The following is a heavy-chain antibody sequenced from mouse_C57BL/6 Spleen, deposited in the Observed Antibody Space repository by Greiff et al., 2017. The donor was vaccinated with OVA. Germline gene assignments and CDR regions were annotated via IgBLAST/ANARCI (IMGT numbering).Heavy chain of an antibody. V-gene: IGHV5-9*01. CDR3: ARRGNYHVLYYFDY. Sequence: EVHLVESGGGLVKPGGSLKLSCAASGFTFSSYTMSWVRQTPEKRLEWVATISGGGGNTYYPDSVKGRFTISRDNAKNTLYLQMSSLRSEDTALYYCARRGNYHVLYYFDYWGQGTTLTVSS. D-gene: IGHD2-1*01. CDR1: GFTFSSYT. CDR2: ISGGGGNT. J-gene: IGHJ2*01.